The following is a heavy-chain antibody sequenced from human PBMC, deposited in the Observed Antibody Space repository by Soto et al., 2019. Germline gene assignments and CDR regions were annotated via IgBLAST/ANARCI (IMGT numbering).Heavy chain of an antibody. Sequence: SETLSLTCTVPGGSISSSSFYWHWIRQSPGKGLEWIGSIYYRGNTYYNPSLSSRLTMSVDTSKNQFSLKLRSVTAADTAVYYCARAGYCTSSSCYLFEYWGQGTLVTVSS. CDR1: GGSISSSSFY. J-gene: IGHJ4*02. V-gene: IGHV4-39*07. D-gene: IGHD2-2*03. CDR3: ARAGYCTSSSCYLFEY. CDR2: IYYRGNT.